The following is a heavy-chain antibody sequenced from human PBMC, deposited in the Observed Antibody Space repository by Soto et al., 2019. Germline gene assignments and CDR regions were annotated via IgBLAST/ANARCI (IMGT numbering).Heavy chain of an antibody. CDR1: GGSFSGYY. CDR3: ARAPRITIFGVVITSSYYYYGMDV. D-gene: IGHD3-3*01. CDR2: INHSGST. Sequence: SETLSLTCAVYGGSFSGYYWSWIRQPPGKGLEWIGEINHSGSTNYNPSLKSRVTISVDTSKNQFSLKLSSVTAADTAVYYCARAPRITIFGVVITSSYYYYGMDVWRQRTTVTVSS. V-gene: IGHV4-34*01. J-gene: IGHJ6*02.